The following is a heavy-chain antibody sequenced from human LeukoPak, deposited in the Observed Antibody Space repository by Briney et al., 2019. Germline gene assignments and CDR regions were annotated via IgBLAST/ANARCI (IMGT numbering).Heavy chain of an antibody. Sequence: GGSLRLSCAASGFSFDDYAIHWVRQVPGKGLEWVSGITWNSAPIGYADSVKGRFTISRDNSKNSLYLQMNSLTVEDTAVYYCAKNRSGWYYFAYWGQGTLVTVSS. CDR1: GFSFDDYA. CDR3: AKNRSGWYYFAY. J-gene: IGHJ4*02. D-gene: IGHD6-19*01. CDR2: ITWNSAPI. V-gene: IGHV3-9*01.